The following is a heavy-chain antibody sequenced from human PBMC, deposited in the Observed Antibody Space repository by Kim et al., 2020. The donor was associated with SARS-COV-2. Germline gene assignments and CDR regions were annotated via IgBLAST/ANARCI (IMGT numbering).Heavy chain of an antibody. CDR3: AKEAEYYDYIWGSYRYKGRSFDYFDY. D-gene: IGHD3-16*02. CDR2: ISGSGGST. V-gene: IGHV3-23*01. Sequence: GGSLRLSCAASGFTFSSYAMSWVRQAPGKGLEWVSAISGSGGSTYYADSVKGRFTISRDNSKNTLYLQMNSLRAEDTAVYYCAKEAEYYDYIWGSYRYKGRSFDYFDYWGQGTLVTVSS. CDR1: GFTFSSYA. J-gene: IGHJ4*02.